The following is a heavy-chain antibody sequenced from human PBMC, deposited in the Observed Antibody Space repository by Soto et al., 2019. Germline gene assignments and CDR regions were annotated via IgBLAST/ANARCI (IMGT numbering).Heavy chain of an antibody. J-gene: IGHJ4*02. V-gene: IGHV1-3*01. Sequence: ASVKVSCKGSGFTFTTYPIHWVRQAPGQRPEWMGWINGGNGNTEFPQKFQGRVTITRDTSASTAYMELRSLRSEDTTVYYCVIQSGGVVYWGQGTLVTVSS. CDR2: INGGNGNT. D-gene: IGHD5-12*01. CDR3: VIQSGGVVY. CDR1: GFTFTTYP.